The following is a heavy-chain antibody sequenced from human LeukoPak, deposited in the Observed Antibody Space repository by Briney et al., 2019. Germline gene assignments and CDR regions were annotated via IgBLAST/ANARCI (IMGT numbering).Heavy chain of an antibody. J-gene: IGHJ5*02. D-gene: IGHD6-6*01. Sequence: PSETLSLTCTVSGGSISSYYWSWIRQPPGKGLEWIGYIYYSGSTNYNPSLKSRVTISVDTSKNQFSLKLSSVTAADTAVYYCARHEDQGEYSSHNWFDPWGQGTLVTVSS. V-gene: IGHV4-59*08. CDR2: IYYSGST. CDR1: GGSISSYY. CDR3: ARHEDQGEYSSHNWFDP.